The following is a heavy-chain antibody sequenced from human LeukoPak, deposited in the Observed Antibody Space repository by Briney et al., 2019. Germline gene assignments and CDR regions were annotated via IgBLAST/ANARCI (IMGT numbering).Heavy chain of an antibody. CDR3: ARGRLQMGLDY. J-gene: IGHJ4*02. CDR2: IYHSGST. D-gene: IGHD5-24*01. CDR1: GYSISSGYY. V-gene: IGHV4-38-2*02. Sequence: SETLSLTCTVSGYSISSGYYWGWIRQPPGKRLEWIGSIYHSGSTYYNPSLKSRVTISVDTSKNQFSLKLSSVTAADTAVYYCARGRLQMGLDYWGQGTLVTVSS.